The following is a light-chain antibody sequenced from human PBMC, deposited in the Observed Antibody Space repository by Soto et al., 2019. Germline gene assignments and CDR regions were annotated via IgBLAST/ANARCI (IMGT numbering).Light chain of an antibody. CDR1: QSLVYSDGNTY. Sequence: DVVMTQSPLSLPVTLGQPASISCRSSQSLVYSDGNTYLNWFQQRPGQSPRRLISKVSNRDSGVPDRFSGSGSGTDFTLKISRVEAEDVGVYYCMQGTHWPPTFGGGTKVVIK. CDR2: KVS. J-gene: IGKJ4*01. V-gene: IGKV2-30*01. CDR3: MQGTHWPPT.